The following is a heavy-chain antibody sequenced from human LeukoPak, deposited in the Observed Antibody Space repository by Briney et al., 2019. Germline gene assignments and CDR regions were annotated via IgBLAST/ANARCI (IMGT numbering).Heavy chain of an antibody. V-gene: IGHV3-7*03. J-gene: IGHJ6*04. CDR3: ARRALRYCSSTSCPAQYYGVDV. D-gene: IGHD2-2*01. CDR1: GFTFTSYG. Sequence: GGSLRLSCAASGFTFTSYGMSWGRKSPGKGLEWVGNIREDGREKYYVDSVKGRFTISRDNAKNSLYLQTNRLRAEDMAVYYCARRALRYCSSTSCPAQYYGVDVWGKGTTVTVSS. CDR2: IREDGREK.